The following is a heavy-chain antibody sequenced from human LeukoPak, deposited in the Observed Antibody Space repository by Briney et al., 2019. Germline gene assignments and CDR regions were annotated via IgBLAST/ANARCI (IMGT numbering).Heavy chain of an antibody. CDR3: ARASDTAMVH. D-gene: IGHD5-18*01. CDR2: IYSGGST. Sequence: GGSLRLSCAASGFTVSSNYMSWVRQAPGKGLEWVSVIYSGGSTYYADSVKGRFTISRDNAKNSLYLQMNSLRAEDTAVYYCARASDTAMVHWGQGTLVTVSS. J-gene: IGHJ4*02. CDR1: GFTVSSNY. V-gene: IGHV3-53*01.